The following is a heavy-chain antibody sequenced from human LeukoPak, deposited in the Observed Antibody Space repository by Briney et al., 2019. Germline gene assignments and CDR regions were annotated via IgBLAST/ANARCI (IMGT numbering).Heavy chain of an antibody. CDR2: IYYSGST. CDR1: GGSIGSSSYY. J-gene: IGHJ3*02. D-gene: IGHD1-26*01. V-gene: IGHV4-39*07. CDR3: ASRWELLDAFDI. Sequence: SETLSLTCTVSGGSIGSSSYYWGWIRQPPGKGLAWIGSIYYSGSTYYNPSLKSRVTISVDKSKNQFSLKLSSVTAADTAVYYCASRWELLDAFDIWGQGTMVTVSS.